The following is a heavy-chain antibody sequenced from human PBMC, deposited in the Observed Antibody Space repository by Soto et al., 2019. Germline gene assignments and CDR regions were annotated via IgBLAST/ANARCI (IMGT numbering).Heavy chain of an antibody. J-gene: IGHJ4*02. V-gene: IGHV3-11*01. D-gene: IGHD5-12*01. CDR1: GFTFSDYY. CDR2: ISSSGSTK. Sequence: GGSLRLSCAASGFTFSDYYMNWIRQAPGKGLEWVSYISSSGSTKYFADSVRGRFTISRDNAKKSLYLQMSSLRAEDTAVYYCARKSRDGFNYDYWGQGTLVTVSS. CDR3: ARKSRDGFNYDY.